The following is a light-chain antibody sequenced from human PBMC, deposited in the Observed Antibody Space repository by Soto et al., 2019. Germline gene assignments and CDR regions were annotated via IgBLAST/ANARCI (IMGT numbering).Light chain of an antibody. J-gene: IGKJ1*01. CDR2: DTS. V-gene: IGKV3-20*01. CDR3: QQYGNSPQT. CDR1: QSVGSF. Sequence: EIVLTQSPATLSLSPGERATLSFRASQSVGSFLAWYQQKPGQAPRLLIYDTSIRATGIPDRFSGSGSGTDFSLTINRLEPEDFAVYYCQQYGNSPQTFGQGTKVDIK.